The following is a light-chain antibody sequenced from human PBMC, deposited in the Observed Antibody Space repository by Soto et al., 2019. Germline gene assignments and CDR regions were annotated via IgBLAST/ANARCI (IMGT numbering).Light chain of an antibody. V-gene: IGKV3-11*01. CDR2: DAS. Sequence: EIVLTQSPATLSLSPGERATLSCRASQSVSSYLAWYQQKPGQAPRLLIYDASNRATGIPARFSGSGSGSDFTLAISSLEPEDFAVYYCQQRSNWRPFTFGPGTKVDI. J-gene: IGKJ3*01. CDR3: QQRSNWRPFT. CDR1: QSVSSY.